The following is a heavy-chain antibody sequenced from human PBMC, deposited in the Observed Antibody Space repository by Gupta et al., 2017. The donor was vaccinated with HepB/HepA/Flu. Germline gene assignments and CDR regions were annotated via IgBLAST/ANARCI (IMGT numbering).Heavy chain of an antibody. D-gene: IGHD1-1*01. CDR3: ARRRTGSPREGWEF. V-gene: IGHV4-39*01. Sequence: TCTVSGGSISSSSNYWGWIRQPPGKGLEWIGTISYSGSTYYNPSLKTRLTISVDTSKNQFSLMVSSVNAADTAIEDGARRRTGSPREGWEFWGQGNLVTVS. CDR2: ISYSGST. CDR1: GGSISSSSNY. J-gene: IGHJ4*01.